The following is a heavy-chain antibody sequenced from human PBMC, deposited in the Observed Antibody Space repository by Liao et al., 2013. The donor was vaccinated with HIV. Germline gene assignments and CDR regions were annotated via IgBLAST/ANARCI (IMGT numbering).Heavy chain of an antibody. CDR2: VYYSGST. CDR1: GGSIISYY. J-gene: IGHJ3*02. V-gene: IGHV4-59*13. CDR3: ARTAYCGTDCSHDAFDI. Sequence: QVQLQESGSRLVKPSETLSLTCTVSGGSIISYYWSWIRQPPGKGLEWIGYVYYSGSTNYNPSLKSRVTISVDTSNNQFSLNLGSMTAADTAVYYCARTAYCGTDCSHDAFDIWGQGTMVTVSS. D-gene: IGHD2-21*01.